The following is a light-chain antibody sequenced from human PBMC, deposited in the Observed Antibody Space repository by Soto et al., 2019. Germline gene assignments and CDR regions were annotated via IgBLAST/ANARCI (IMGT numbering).Light chain of an antibody. CDR1: QGIGAE. V-gene: IGKV1-6*01. CDR3: LQDSSYPRT. Sequence: AIQMTQSPSSLSASVGDRVTITCRASQGIGAELGWYQQRPGKAPRLLIYVTSTLQHGVPSRFSGSGSDTDFTLIISSLQPEDFATYYCLQDSSYPRTFGQGTKVEIK. J-gene: IGKJ1*01. CDR2: VTS.